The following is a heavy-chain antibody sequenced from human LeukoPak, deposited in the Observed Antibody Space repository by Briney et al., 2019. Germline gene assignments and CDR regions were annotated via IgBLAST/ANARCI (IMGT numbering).Heavy chain of an antibody. CDR2: FGTDGNT. D-gene: IGHD3-9*01. CDR3: ARGDILTGFDY. Sequence: PGGSLRLSCEASGFTFSGYAVSWVRQAPGKGLEWVSGFGTDGNTHYAESVRGRFDISRDTSKTTVYLQMNSLRAEDTALYYCARGDILTGFDYWGQGTLVTVSS. V-gene: IGHV3-23*01. CDR1: GFTFSGYA. J-gene: IGHJ4*02.